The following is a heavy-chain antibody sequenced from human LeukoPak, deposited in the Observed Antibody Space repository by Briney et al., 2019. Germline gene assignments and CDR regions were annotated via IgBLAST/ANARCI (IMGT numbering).Heavy chain of an antibody. CDR1: GFTFSNYD. V-gene: IGHV3-23*01. D-gene: IGHD3-22*01. CDR3: ARDHYYDSSGYRSRPGCFDY. J-gene: IGHJ4*02. CDR2: ISAGGGST. Sequence: PGGTLRLSCAASGFTFSNYDMTWVRQAPGKGLEWVSGISAGGGSTYYADSVKGRFTISRDNSKNTLYLQMNSLRAEDTAVYYCARDHYYDSSGYRSRPGCFDYWGQGTLVTVSS.